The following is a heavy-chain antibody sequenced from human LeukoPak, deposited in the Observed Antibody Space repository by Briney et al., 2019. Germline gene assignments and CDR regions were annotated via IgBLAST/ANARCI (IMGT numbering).Heavy chain of an antibody. V-gene: IGHV4-39*01. Sequence: SETLSLTCTVSGGSISSSSYYWGWIRQPPGKGLEWVGSIYYSGSTYYNPSLKSRVTRSVDTSKNQSSLKLSSVTAQDTTVYYCARDTPMVLNYWGQGTLVTVSS. CDR1: GGSISSSSYY. CDR2: IYYSGST. D-gene: IGHD5-18*01. CDR3: ARDTPMVLNY. J-gene: IGHJ4*02.